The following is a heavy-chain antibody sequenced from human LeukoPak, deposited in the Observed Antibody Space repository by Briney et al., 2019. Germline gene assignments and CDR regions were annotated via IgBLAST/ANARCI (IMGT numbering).Heavy chain of an antibody. D-gene: IGHD1-26*01. CDR2: IIPIVGST. Sequence: VKVSCNASGDIFNSYSVSWARHAPGQGIEWMGGIIPIVGSTNYAQKSQGRVTITTDQSTRTAYMELNSLSSDDTAVYYCARVGRSRGSLPNSYYYMDVWGKGTTVTVSS. V-gene: IGHV1-69*16. CDR3: ARVGRSRGSLPNSYYYMDV. J-gene: IGHJ6*03. CDR1: GDIFNSYS.